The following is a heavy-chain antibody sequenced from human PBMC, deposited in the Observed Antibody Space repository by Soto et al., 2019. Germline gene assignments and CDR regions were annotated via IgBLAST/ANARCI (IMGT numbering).Heavy chain of an antibody. Sequence: GGSLRLSCVTSAFSLTSCSMSWVRQTPGKGLEWVSALSRSGGATYYADSVKGRFTISRDTSANTLYLQMSNLRAEDTAIYYCAKGEMATIRNSFDPWGQGTLVTVSS. CDR3: AKGEMATIRNSFDP. J-gene: IGHJ5*02. V-gene: IGHV3-23*01. D-gene: IGHD5-12*01. CDR2: LSRSGGAT. CDR1: AFSLTSCS.